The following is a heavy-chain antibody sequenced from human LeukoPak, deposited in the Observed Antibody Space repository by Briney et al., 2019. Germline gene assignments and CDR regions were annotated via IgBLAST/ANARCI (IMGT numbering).Heavy chain of an antibody. D-gene: IGHD6-13*01. J-gene: IGHJ6*02. Sequence: GGSLRLSCAASGFTFSSYAMSWVRQAPGKGLEWVSAISGSGGSTYYADSVKGRFTISRDNSKNTLYLQMNSLRAEDTAVYYCARVISSSWARVRVTAIHGMDVWGQGTTVTVSS. CDR3: ARVISSSWARVRVTAIHGMDV. CDR1: GFTFSSYA. CDR2: ISGSGGST. V-gene: IGHV3-23*01.